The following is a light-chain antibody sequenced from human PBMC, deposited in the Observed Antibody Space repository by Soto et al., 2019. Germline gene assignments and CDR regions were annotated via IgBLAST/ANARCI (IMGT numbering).Light chain of an antibody. Sequence: QSALTQPASVSGTPGQSITISCTGSNSDVGIYDFVSWYQHHPGRAPKLIVSEVSHRPSGVSNRFSGSKSGNTASLTISGLQAEDEADYYCSSYTSGSTLVVFGGGTKLTVL. V-gene: IGLV2-14*01. CDR3: SSYTSGSTLVV. CDR1: NSDVGIYDF. CDR2: EVS. J-gene: IGLJ2*01.